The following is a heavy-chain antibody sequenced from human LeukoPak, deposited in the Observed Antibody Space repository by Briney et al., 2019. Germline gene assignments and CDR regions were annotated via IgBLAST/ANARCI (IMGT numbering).Heavy chain of an antibody. V-gene: IGHV3-21*01. CDR1: RFILSTYS. D-gene: IGHD1-14*01. Sequence: PGGSLRLSCAASRFILSTYSMNWVRQAPGKGLEWVSSISSSSTYIYSADSVKGRFTISRDNAKNSLYLQMNSLRAEDTAVYYCAREGEPDAFDIWGQGTMVTVSS. J-gene: IGHJ3*02. CDR3: AREGEPDAFDI. CDR2: ISSSSTYI.